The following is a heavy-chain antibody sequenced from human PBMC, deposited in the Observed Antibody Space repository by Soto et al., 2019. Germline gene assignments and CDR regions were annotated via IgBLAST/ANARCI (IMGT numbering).Heavy chain of an antibody. D-gene: IGHD1-1*01. J-gene: IGHJ3*01. V-gene: IGHV3-53*01. CDR2: LYDLDGS. Sequence: DVQLVESGGGLIQPGESLRLSCAASGFTISGKKYVAWVRQAPGKGLEWVSALYDLDGSFYAASVKGRFTTSSDSSKTTVYLRMSDLRPDDTAVYYCATWHEREHAYDVWGQGTTVTVSS. CDR1: GFTISGKKY. CDR3: ATWHEREHAYDV.